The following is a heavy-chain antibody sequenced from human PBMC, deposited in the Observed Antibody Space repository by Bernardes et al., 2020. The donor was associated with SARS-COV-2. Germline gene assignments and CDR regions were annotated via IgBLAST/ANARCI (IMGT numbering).Heavy chain of an antibody. CDR3: ARECINYYDSSGVSVNWFDP. CDR2: IYYSGST. J-gene: IGHJ5*02. D-gene: IGHD3-22*01. V-gene: IGHV4-61*01. Sequence: SETLSLTCTVSGGSVSSGSYYWSWIRQPPGKGLEWIGYIYYSGSTNYNPSLKSRVTISVDTSKNQFSLKLSSVTAADTAVYYCARECINYYDSSGVSVNWFDPWGQGTLVTVSS. CDR1: GGSVSSGSYY.